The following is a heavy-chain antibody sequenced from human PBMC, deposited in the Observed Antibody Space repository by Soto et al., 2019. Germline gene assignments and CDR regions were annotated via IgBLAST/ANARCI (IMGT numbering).Heavy chain of an antibody. CDR1: GGTFSSYA. CDR3: ASWHYDILTGQAEGYYYYGMDG. D-gene: IGHD3-9*01. CDR2: IIPIFGTA. Sequence: SVKVSCKASGGTFSSYAISWVRQAPGQGLEWMGGIIPIFGTANYAQKFQGRVTITADESTSTAYMELSSLRSEDTAVYYCASWHYDILTGQAEGYYYYGMDGWGQGNTVTVSS. V-gene: IGHV1-69*13. J-gene: IGHJ6*02.